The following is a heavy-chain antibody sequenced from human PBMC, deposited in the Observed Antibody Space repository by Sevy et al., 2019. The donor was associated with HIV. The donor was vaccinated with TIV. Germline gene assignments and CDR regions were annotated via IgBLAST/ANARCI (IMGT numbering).Heavy chain of an antibody. J-gene: IGHJ6*02. CDR2: ISGSGGST. CDR1: GFTFSSYA. D-gene: IGHD2-15*01. CDR3: AKGEEGYCSGGSCRGGIYYYYGMDV. Sequence: GGSLRLSCAASGFTFSSYAMSWVRQPPGKGLEWVSAISGSGGSTYYADSVKGRFTISRDNSKNTLYLQMNSLRAEDTAVYYCAKGEEGYCSGGSCRGGIYYYYGMDVWGQGTTVTVSS. V-gene: IGHV3-23*01.